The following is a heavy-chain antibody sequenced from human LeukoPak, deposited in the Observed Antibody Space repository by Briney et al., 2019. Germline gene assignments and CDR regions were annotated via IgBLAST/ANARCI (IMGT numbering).Heavy chain of an antibody. J-gene: IGHJ4*02. CDR3: ARELRYFDWFDY. Sequence: SETLSLTCTVSGGSISSYYWSWIRQPAGKGLEWIGRICTSGSTNYNPSLKSRVTMSVDTSKNQFSLKLSSVTAADTAVYYCARELRYFDWFDYWGQGTLVTVSS. CDR1: GGSISSYY. CDR2: ICTSGST. D-gene: IGHD3-9*01. V-gene: IGHV4-4*07.